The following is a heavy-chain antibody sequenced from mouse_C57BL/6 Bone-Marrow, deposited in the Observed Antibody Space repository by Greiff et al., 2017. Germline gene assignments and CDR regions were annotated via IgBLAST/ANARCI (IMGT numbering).Heavy chain of an antibody. CDR1: GYTFTSYW. V-gene: IGHV1-53*01. J-gene: IGHJ2*01. CDR2: INPSNGGT. Sequence: QVQLQQPGTELVKPGASVKLSCKASGYTFTSYWMHWVKQRPGQGLEWIGNINPSNGGTNYNEKFKSKATLTVDKSSSTAYMQLSSLTSEDSAVYYCARFPITTVVDYFDDWGQGTTLTVSS. D-gene: IGHD1-1*01. CDR3: ARFPITTVVDYFDD.